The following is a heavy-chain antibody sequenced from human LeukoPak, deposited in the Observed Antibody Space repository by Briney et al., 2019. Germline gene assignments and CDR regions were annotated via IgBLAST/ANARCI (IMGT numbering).Heavy chain of an antibody. D-gene: IGHD3-16*01. V-gene: IGHV4-38-2*01. Sequence: PSETLSLTCAVSGYFISTGYFWGWIRQSPGQGLEWIGSIFHTGSTSYNPSFKRRATLSVDTSKNEFSLKLTSVNATDTAIYYCASPRGTYIDYWGQGILVTVSS. J-gene: IGHJ4*02. CDR2: IFHTGST. CDR1: GYFISTGYF. CDR3: ASPRGTYIDY.